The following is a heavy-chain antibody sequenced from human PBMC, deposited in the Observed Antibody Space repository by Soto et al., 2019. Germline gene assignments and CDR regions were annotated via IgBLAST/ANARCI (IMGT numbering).Heavy chain of an antibody. CDR1: GGSFSGYY. J-gene: IGHJ2*01. Sequence: QVQLQQWGAGLLKPSETLSLTCAVYGGSFSGYYWSWIRQPPGKGLEWIGEINHSGSTNYNPSLKGRGTISVDTSKNQFSLKLSSVTAADTAVYYCARGKKATVVTPAFRYFDLWGRGTLVTVSS. CDR3: ARGKKATVVTPAFRYFDL. V-gene: IGHV4-34*01. CDR2: INHSGST. D-gene: IGHD4-17*01.